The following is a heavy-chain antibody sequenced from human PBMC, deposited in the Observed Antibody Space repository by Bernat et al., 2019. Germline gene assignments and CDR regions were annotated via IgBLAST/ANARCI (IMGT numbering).Heavy chain of an antibody. CDR2: IKQDGSEK. V-gene: IGHV3-7*01. CDR3: ARLGNHYGQSNCFDP. Sequence: EVQLVESGGGLVQPGGSLRLSCTASVFTFDIYWMSWVRQAPGKGLEWVANIKQDGSEKQYVDSGKGRFTISRDNAKNLVYLQMNSVRGEYTAVYYCARLGNHYGQSNCFDPWGQGTLVTV. J-gene: IGHJ5*02. CDR1: VFTFDIYW. D-gene: IGHD3-10*01.